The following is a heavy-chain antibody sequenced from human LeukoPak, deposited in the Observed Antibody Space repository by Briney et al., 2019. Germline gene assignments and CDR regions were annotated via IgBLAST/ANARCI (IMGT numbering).Heavy chain of an antibody. CDR1: GFTFSSYW. CDR3: GRDRTNGGDYFDY. D-gene: IGHD1-1*01. V-gene: IGHV3-74*01. CDR2: VNSDGSST. J-gene: IGHJ4*02. Sequence: GGSLRLSCAASGFTFSSYWMHWVRQAPGKGLVWVSRVNSDGSSTSYADSVKGRFTISRDNAKNTLYLQMNSLRAEDTAVYYCGRDRTNGGDYFDYWGQGTLVTVSS.